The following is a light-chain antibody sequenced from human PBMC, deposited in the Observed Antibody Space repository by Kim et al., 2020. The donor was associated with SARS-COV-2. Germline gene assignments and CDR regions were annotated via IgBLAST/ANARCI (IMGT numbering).Light chain of an antibody. J-gene: IGLJ3*02. CDR3: MLYLGNGISV. CDR2: STN. V-gene: IGLV8-61*01. CDR1: SGSVSAGHY. Sequence: QTVVTQEPSLSVSPGGTVTLTCGLSSGSVSAGHYPTWSQQNPGHLPRTLIYSTNTRSSGVPDRFSGAILGNKAALTIKGAQADDDSHYYCMLYLGNGISVFGGGTQLTVL.